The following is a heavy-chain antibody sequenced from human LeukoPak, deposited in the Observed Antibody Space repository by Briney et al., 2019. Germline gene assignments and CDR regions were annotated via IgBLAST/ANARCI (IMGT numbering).Heavy chain of an antibody. CDR2: INHSGST. D-gene: IGHD3-10*01. J-gene: IGHJ6*02. Sequence: SETLSLTCAVYGGSFSGYYWSWIRQPPVKGLEWIGEINHSGSTNYNPSLKSRVTISVDTSKNQFSLKLSSVTAADTAVYYCARGRGTMVLYGMDVWGQGTTVTVSS. CDR3: ARGRGTMVLYGMDV. CDR1: GGSFSGYY. V-gene: IGHV4-34*01.